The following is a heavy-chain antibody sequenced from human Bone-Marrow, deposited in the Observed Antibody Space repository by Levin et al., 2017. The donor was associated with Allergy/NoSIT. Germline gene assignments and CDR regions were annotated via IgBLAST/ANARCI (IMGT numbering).Heavy chain of an antibody. CDR2: IYYSGST. J-gene: IGHJ4*02. Sequence: PSETLSLTCAVSGGSFGGYFWTWIRQTPGKGLEWIGSIYYSGSTYYNPSLKSRVTISVDTSKNQFSLKLSSVTAADTAVYYCARDGMITFGGVIVTKFDYWGQGTLVTVSS. V-gene: IGHV4-34*01. CDR3: ARDGMITFGGVIVTKFDY. D-gene: IGHD3-16*02. CDR1: GGSFGGYF.